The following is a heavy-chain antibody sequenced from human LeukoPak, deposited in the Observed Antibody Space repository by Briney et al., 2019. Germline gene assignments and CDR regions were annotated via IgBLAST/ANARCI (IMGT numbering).Heavy chain of an antibody. CDR1: GFTFDDYG. J-gene: IGHJ6*03. D-gene: IGHD5-12*01. CDR2: INWNGGST. V-gene: IGHV3-20*04. CDR3: AREGYSGYDWVYYYYYYMDV. Sequence: GGSLRLSCAASGFTFDDYGMSWVRQAPGKGLEWVSGINWNGGSTGYADSVKGRFTISRDNAKNSLYLQMNSLRAEDTAVYYCAREGYSGYDWVYYYYYYMDVWGKGTTVTVSS.